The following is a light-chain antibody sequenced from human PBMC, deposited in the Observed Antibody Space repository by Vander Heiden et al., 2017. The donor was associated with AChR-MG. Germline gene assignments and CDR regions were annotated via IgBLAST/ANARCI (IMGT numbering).Light chain of an antibody. CDR2: TNN. CDR3: AGWDDSLNGAV. Sequence: QSVLPQPPSSSGPPGQRPTIPRPVRRSNIGSHTVNWDRQLPRTAPKLLIYTNNQRPSGVPDRFSDSKSGTSASLAINGLQSEDEGDYYCAGWDDSLNGAVFGGGTKLTVL. J-gene: IGLJ2*01. CDR1: RSNIGSHT. V-gene: IGLV1-44*01.